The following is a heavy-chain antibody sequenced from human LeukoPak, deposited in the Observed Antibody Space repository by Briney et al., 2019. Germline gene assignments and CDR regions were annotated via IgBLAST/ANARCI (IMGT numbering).Heavy chain of an antibody. V-gene: IGHV3-74*01. CDR3: AKFLPTHIVVANYYFDY. D-gene: IGHD2-21*01. Sequence: PGGSLRLSCAASGFTFSSYWMHWVRQAPGKGLVWVSRINSDGSSTRYADSVKGRFTISRDNAKNTLYLQMNSLRAEDTAVYYCAKFLPTHIVVANYYFDYWGQGTLVTVSS. J-gene: IGHJ4*02. CDR2: INSDGSST. CDR1: GFTFSSYW.